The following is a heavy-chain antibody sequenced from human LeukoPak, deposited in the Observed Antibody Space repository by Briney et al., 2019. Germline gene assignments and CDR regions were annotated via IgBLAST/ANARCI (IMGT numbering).Heavy chain of an antibody. V-gene: IGHV1-18*01. Sequence: ASVKVSCKASGYTFTSYGISWVRQAPGQGLEWMGWISAYNGNTNYAQKLQGRVTMTTDTSTSTAYMELRSLRSDDTAVYYCAGDPSTVAPQGVDYWGQGTLVTVSS. J-gene: IGHJ4*02. CDR3: AGDPSTVAPQGVDY. CDR1: GYTFTSYG. D-gene: IGHD6-19*01. CDR2: ISAYNGNT.